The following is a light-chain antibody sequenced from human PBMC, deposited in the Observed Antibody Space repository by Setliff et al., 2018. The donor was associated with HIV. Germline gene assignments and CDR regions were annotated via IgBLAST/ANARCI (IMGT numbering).Light chain of an antibody. CDR3: SSYTSSSTL. CDR1: SSGVGDYNY. V-gene: IGLV2-14*01. J-gene: IGLJ2*01. Sequence: QSALAQPASVSGSPGQSITISCTGTSSGVGDYNYVSWYQQHPGKAPKLMIYDVSKRPSGVSNRFSGSESGNTASLTISGLQAEDEADYYCSSYTSSSTLFGGGTKVTVL. CDR2: DVS.